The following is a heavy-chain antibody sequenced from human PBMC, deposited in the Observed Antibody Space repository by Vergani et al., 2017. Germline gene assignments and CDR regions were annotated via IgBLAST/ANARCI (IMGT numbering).Heavy chain of an antibody. V-gene: IGHV1-46*01. J-gene: IGHJ5*02. CDR2: INPSGGST. D-gene: IGHD2-2*01. CDR1: GYTFTSYY. CDR3: ARERVVVPAAKNWNWFDP. Sequence: QVQLVQSGAEVKKPGASVKVSCKASGYTFTSYYMHWVRQAPGQGLEWMGIINPSGGSTSYAQKFQGRVTMTRDTSTSTVYMELSSLRSEETAVYYCARERVVVPAAKNWNWFDPWGQGTLVTVSS.